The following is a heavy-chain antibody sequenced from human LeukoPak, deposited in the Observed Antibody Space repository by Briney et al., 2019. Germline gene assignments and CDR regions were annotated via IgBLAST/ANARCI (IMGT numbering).Heavy chain of an antibody. V-gene: IGHV1-69*05. CDR1: GGTFSSYA. J-gene: IGHJ6*03. CDR3: ARDFGTGTIRRPNYYYYMDV. CDR2: IIPIFGTA. Sequence: SVKVSCKASGGTFSSYAISWVRQAPGQGLEWMGGIIPIFGTANYAQKFQGRVTITTDESTSTAYMELSSLTSEDTAVYYCARDFGTGTIRRPNYYYYMDVWGEGTTVTVSS. D-gene: IGHD1-7*01.